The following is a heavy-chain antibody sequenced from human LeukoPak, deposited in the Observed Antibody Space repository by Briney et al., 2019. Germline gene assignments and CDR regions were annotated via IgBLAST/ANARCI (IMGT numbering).Heavy chain of an antibody. D-gene: IGHD2-2*02. J-gene: IGHJ6*03. CDR3: ARDSIPNYYYYYRDV. V-gene: IGHV1-2*02. CDR2: INPNSGGT. Sequence: ASVKVSCKASGYTFTGYYMHWVRQAPGQGLEWMGWINPNSGGTNYAQKFQGRVTMTRDTSISTAYMELSRLRSDDTAVYYCARDSIPNYYYYYRDVWGKGPTVTVSS. CDR1: GYTFTGYY.